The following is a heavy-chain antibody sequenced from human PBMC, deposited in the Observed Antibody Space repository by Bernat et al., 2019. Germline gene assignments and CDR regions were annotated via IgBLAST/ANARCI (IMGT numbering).Heavy chain of an antibody. CDR1: RFTFGTYW. D-gene: IGHD3-16*01. CDR3: ARDYAGSPDY. V-gene: IGHV3-74*01. CDR2: INPDGTAT. J-gene: IGHJ4*02. Sequence: EVQLVESGGGLVQPGGSLKLSCAASRFTFGTYWVNWVRQAPGKGLDWVSLINPDGTATTYADSVKGRFTISRDNDKNTAHLQMNSLRAEDTAVYYCARDYAGSPDYWGRGTLVTVSS.